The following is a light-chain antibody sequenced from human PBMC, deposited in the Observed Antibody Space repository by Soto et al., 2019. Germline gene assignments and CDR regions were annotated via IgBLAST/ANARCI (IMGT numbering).Light chain of an antibody. V-gene: IGKV3-11*01. CDR1: QSVVKC. Sequence: EIVLTQSPATLSLSPGERATLSCRASQSVVKCLAWYQQKPGQVPRLLIYDVSSRAPGIPARFSGSGSGTDFTLTISSLEPEDFGVYYCQQCNNWPPITFGQGTRLEI. J-gene: IGKJ5*01. CDR2: DVS. CDR3: QQCNNWPPIT.